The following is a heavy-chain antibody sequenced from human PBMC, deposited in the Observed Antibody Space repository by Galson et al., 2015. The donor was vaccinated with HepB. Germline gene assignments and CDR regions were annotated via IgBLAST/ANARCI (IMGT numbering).Heavy chain of an antibody. CDR3: AQDLTYYYGSGSYFVAMDV. CDR2: ISWNSDFT. CDR1: GFTFEDYA. J-gene: IGHJ6*02. D-gene: IGHD3-10*01. Sequence: ALRLSCAASGFTFEDYAMHWGRHVPGKGLEWVSGISWNSDFTGYADSVRGRFTISRDNARYSLYLQMNSLRTEDTALYYCAQDLTYYYGSGSYFVAMDVWGQGTTVTVSS. V-gene: IGHV3-9*01.